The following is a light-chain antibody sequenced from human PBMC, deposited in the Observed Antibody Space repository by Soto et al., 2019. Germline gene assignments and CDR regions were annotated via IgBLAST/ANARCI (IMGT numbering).Light chain of an antibody. V-gene: IGKV3-20*01. Sequence: EIVLTQSPDTLSLSPGERATFSCRATQSITNNYVAWYQQKPGQAPRLHIYGASRRATGIPDRISGSGSGTDFTLSITRLEPEDFAVYYCHQYLDSPNTFGQGTKVDIK. J-gene: IGKJ2*01. CDR2: GAS. CDR1: QSITNNY. CDR3: HQYLDSPNT.